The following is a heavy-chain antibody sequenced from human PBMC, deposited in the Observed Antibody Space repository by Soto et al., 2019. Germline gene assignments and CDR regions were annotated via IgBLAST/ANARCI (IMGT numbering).Heavy chain of an antibody. CDR1: GSTFSSYA. Sequence: QVQLVQSGAEVKKPGSSVTVSCRASGSTFSSYAISWVRQAPGQGLEWMGGIIPIFGTANYAQKFKGSVPITADESTSSASMELSSLRSKDTALYYCARESYSYTTWGQGTLVIVSS. D-gene: IGHD5-18*01. J-gene: IGHJ4*02. CDR3: ARESYSYTT. V-gene: IGHV1-69*01. CDR2: IIPIFGTA.